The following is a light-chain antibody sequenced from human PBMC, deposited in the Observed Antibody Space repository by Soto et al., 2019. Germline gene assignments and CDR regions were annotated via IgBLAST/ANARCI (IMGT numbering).Light chain of an antibody. V-gene: IGKV1-5*01. CDR2: DAS. CDR1: QSVSGW. Sequence: DIQVTQGPSTLAASVGDAGAVTWLASQSVSGWLAWYQQKPGEAPKLLIYDASALPRGVPSRFSGSGSGTKFTLTIASLQPDDFATYYCQQYETFSGTFGPGTKVDI. J-gene: IGKJ1*01. CDR3: QQYETFSGT.